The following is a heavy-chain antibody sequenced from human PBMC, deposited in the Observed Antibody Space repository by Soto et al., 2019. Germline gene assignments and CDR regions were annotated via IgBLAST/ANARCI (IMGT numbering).Heavy chain of an antibody. D-gene: IGHD3-3*01. J-gene: IGHJ5*02. V-gene: IGHV4-59*01. CDR2: IYYSGST. CDR1: GGSISSYY. Sequence: PSETLSLTCTVAGGSISSYYWSWIRQPPGKGLEWIGYIYYSGSTNYNPSLKSRVTISVDTSKNQFSLKLSSVAAADTAVYYCARISLWWFDPWGQGTLVTVSS. CDR3: ARISLWWFDP.